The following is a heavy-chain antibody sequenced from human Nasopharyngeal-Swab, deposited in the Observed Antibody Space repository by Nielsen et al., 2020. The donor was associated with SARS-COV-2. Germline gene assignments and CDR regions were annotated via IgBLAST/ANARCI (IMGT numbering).Heavy chain of an antibody. V-gene: IGHV3-74*01. CDR1: GFTFSSYW. D-gene: IGHD2-15*01. CDR3: AKGRDIVVVVAATPIDY. Sequence: GESLKISCAASGFTFSSYWMHWVRQAPGKGLVWVSRINSEGSSTSYADSAKGRFTISRDNSKNTLYLQMNSLRAEDTAVYYCAKGRDIVVVVAATPIDYWGQGTLVTVSS. CDR2: INSEGSST. J-gene: IGHJ4*02.